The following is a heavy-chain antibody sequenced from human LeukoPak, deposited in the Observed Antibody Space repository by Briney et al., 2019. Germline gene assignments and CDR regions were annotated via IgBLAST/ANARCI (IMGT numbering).Heavy chain of an antibody. Sequence: VKPSETLSLTCTVSGGSISSYYWSWIRQPPGTGLEWIGYIYYSGSTNYNPSLKSRVTISVDTSKNQFSLKLSSVTAADTAVYYCAREMGSSGWPSAVQGGFDYWGQGTLVTVSS. CDR2: IYYSGST. CDR3: AREMGSSGWPSAVQGGFDY. CDR1: GGSISSYY. J-gene: IGHJ4*02. V-gene: IGHV4-59*01. D-gene: IGHD6-19*01.